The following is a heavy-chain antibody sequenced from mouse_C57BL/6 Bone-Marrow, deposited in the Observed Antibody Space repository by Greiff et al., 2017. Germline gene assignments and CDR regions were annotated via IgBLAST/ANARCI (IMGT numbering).Heavy chain of an antibody. Sequence: QVQLQQSGAELVKPGASVKLSCKASGYTFPEYTIPWVKQRPGQGLEWIGWFYPGSGSIKYNEKFKDKDTLTADKSSSTVYMELSRLTSEDSAIYFCARQLITAFDYWGQGTTLTVSS. CDR1: GYTFPEYT. CDR2: FYPGSGSI. D-gene: IGHD1-2*01. V-gene: IGHV1-62-2*01. CDR3: ARQLITAFDY. J-gene: IGHJ2*01.